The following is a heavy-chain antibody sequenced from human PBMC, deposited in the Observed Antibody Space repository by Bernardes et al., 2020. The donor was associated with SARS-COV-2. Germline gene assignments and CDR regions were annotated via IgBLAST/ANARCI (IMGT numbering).Heavy chain of an antibody. Sequence: ASVKVSCKASGYTFTGYYMHWVRQAPGQELEWMGWINPNSGGTNYAQKFQGRVTMTRDTSISTAYMELSRLRSDDTAVYYCATKTNWGYYYGMDVWGQGTTVTVSS. CDR2: INPNSGGT. CDR3: ATKTNWGYYYGMDV. D-gene: IGHD7-27*01. CDR1: GYTFTGYY. V-gene: IGHV1-2*02. J-gene: IGHJ6*02.